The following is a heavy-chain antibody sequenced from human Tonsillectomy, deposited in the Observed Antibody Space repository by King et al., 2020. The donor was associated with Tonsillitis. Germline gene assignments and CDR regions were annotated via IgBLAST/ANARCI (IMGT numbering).Heavy chain of an antibody. CDR1: GGSISSSSYY. J-gene: IGHJ3*02. CDR2: IYYSGNT. Sequence: QLQESGPGLVKPSETLSLTCTVSGGSISSSSYYWGWIRQPPGKGLEWIGSIYYSGNTYYNPSHKSRVTISVDTSKNQFSLKLSSVTAADTAVYYCARQVYSSGWFFAFDIWGQGTMVTVSS. CDR3: ARQVYSSGWFFAFDI. V-gene: IGHV4-39*01. D-gene: IGHD6-19*01.